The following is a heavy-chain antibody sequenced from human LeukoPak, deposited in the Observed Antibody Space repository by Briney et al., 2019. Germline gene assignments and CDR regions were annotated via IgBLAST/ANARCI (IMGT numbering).Heavy chain of an antibody. CDR2: IYYSGST. V-gene: IGHV4-39*01. D-gene: IGHD4-17*01. J-gene: IGHJ3*02. CDR1: GGSISSSSYY. Sequence: TSETLFLTCTVSGGSISSSSYYWGWIRQPPGKGLEWIGSIYYSGSTYYNPSLKSRVTISVDTSKNQFSLKLSSVTAADTAVYYCARHEDYGDYSTGAFDIWGQGTMVTVYS. CDR3: ARHEDYGDYSTGAFDI.